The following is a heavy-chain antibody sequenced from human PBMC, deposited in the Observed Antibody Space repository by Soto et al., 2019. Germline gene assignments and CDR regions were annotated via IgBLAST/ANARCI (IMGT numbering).Heavy chain of an antibody. CDR2: ISAYDGNT. D-gene: IGHD3-10*01. Sequence: ASVKVSCTASGYTFTNYVISWVRQAPGQGLEWMGWISAYDGNTNYAQKLQGRVTMTTDTSTSTAYMELRSLRSDDTAVYYCARGVGAGSYYNQYNWFDPWGQGTLVTVSS. V-gene: IGHV1-18*01. CDR1: GYTFTNYV. CDR3: ARGVGAGSYYNQYNWFDP. J-gene: IGHJ5*02.